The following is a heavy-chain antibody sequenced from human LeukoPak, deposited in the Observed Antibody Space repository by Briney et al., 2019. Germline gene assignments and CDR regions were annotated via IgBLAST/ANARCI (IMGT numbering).Heavy chain of an antibody. V-gene: IGHV1-69*13. CDR3: ARAGYCSSTSCYYYYYYGMDV. J-gene: IGHJ6*02. CDR2: IIPIFGTA. D-gene: IGHD2-2*01. Sequence: SVKVSCKASGGTFISYAISWVRQAPGQGLEWMGGIIPIFGTANYAQKFQGRVTITADESTSTAYMELSSLRSEDTAVYYCARAGYCSSTSCYYYYYYGMDVWGQGTTVTVSS. CDR1: GGTFISYA.